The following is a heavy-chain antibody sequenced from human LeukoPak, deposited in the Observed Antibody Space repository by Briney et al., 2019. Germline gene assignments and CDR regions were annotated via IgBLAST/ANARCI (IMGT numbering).Heavy chain of an antibody. CDR3: ARDRGVGYPDY. V-gene: IGHV4-61*02. CDR1: GGSISSGSYY. Sequence: KTSETLSLTCTVSGGSISSGSYYWSWIRQPAGKGLEWIGRIYTSGSTNYNPSLKSRVTISVDTSKNQFSLKLSSVTAADTAVYYCARDRGVGYPDYWGQGTLVTVSS. CDR2: IYTSGST. J-gene: IGHJ4*02. D-gene: IGHD1-26*01.